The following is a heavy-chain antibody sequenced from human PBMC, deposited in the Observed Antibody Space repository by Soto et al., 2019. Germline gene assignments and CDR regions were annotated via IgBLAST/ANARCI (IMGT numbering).Heavy chain of an antibody. CDR3: ETGKIVAVILDYEYYFAY. CDR2: INPSTGSA. V-gene: IGHV1-46*01. Sequence: ASVKVSCKASGYTFTSYYIHWVRQAPGQGLEWMGIINPSTGSASYARMFQGRVAMTRDTPTRTVYMEVGSLRSEDPAVSYCETGKIVAVILDYEYYFAYWGRGTVVTVSS. J-gene: IGHJ4*02. D-gene: IGHD2-21*01. CDR1: GYTFTSYY.